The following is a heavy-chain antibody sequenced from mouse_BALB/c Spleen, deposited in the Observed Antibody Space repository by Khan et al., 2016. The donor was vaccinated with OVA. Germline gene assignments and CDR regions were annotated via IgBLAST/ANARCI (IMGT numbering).Heavy chain of an antibody. D-gene: IGHD2-13*01. CDR2: ISSTGST. CDR1: GYSITSDFA. CDR3: VRSLYYSDSYAMDY. J-gene: IGHJ4*01. Sequence: EVQLQESGPGLVKPSQSLSLTCTVTGYSITSDFAWNWIRQFPGNKLEWMGYISSTGSTSYSPSLKSRISITRDTSKNQFFLHLSSVTTEDTATYYCVRSLYYSDSYAMDYWGQGTSVTVSS. V-gene: IGHV3-2*02.